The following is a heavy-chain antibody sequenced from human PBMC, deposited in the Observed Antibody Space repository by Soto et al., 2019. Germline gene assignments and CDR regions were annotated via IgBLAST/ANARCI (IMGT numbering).Heavy chain of an antibody. CDR1: GGTFSSYA. V-gene: IGHV1-69*13. D-gene: IGHD3-3*01. Sequence: ASVKVSCKASGGTFSSYAISWVRQAPGQGLEWMGGIIPIFGTANYAQKFQGRVTITADESTSTAYMELSSLRSEDTAVYYCARPRAYYDFWSGSPFDYWGQGTLVTVS. J-gene: IGHJ4*02. CDR3: ARPRAYYDFWSGSPFDY. CDR2: IIPIFGTA.